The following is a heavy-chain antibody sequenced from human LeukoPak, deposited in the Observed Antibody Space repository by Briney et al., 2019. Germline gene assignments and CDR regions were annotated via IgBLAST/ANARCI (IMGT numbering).Heavy chain of an antibody. Sequence: SETLSLTCTVSGGSISIGDYYWSWSRQPPGKGLEWIRYIYYSGSTYYNPSLKSRVTISVGTSKNPFSLKLSSVTAADPAVYCCARVSLPHWFDPWGQGTLVTVSS. CDR2: IYYSGST. V-gene: IGHV4-30-4*01. CDR3: ARVSLPHWFDP. J-gene: IGHJ5*02. D-gene: IGHD3-16*02. CDR1: GGSISIGDYY.